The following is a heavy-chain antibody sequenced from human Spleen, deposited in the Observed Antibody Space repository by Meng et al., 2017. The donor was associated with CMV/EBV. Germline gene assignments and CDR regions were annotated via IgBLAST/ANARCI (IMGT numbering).Heavy chain of an antibody. CDR2: ITWNSVRF. CDR1: GFTFDDYA. V-gene: IGHV3-9*01. J-gene: IGHJ3*01. Sequence: SLKISCTSSGFTFDDYAMHWVRQAPGKGLEWVAGITWNSVRFGYAYSVRGRFTSSRDNSKNSLYLQISRLRPEDTALYYCIKSGCSTTGCYTHGFDFWGQGTMVTVSS. CDR3: IKSGCSTTGCYTHGFDF. D-gene: IGHD2-2*02.